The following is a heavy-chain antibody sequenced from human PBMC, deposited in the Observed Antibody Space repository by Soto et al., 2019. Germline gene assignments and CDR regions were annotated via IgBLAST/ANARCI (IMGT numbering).Heavy chain of an antibody. Sequence: ASVKVSCKASGYTFTNYYIHWVREAPGQGLEWLGIIRPSGGRTEYAQRFQGRVTMTRDTSTSTVYMELTSLTSEDTAVYYCAKEPNESYYFDYWGQGTLVTVSS. CDR2: IRPSGGRT. V-gene: IGHV1-46*01. CDR3: AKEPNESYYFDY. D-gene: IGHD5-18*01. CDR1: GYTFTNYY. J-gene: IGHJ4*02.